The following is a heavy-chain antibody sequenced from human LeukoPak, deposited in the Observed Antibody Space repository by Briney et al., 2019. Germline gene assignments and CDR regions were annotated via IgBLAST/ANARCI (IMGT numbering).Heavy chain of an antibody. V-gene: IGHV4-61*02. J-gene: IGHJ4*02. Sequence: SQTLSLTCTVSGGSISSGSYYWSWIRQPAGKGLEWIGRIYTSGSTNYNPSPKSRVTISVDTSKNQFSLKLSSVTAADTAVYYCARGATPRSSIAARYYYYFDYWGQGTLVTVSS. CDR1: GGSISSGSYY. D-gene: IGHD6-6*01. CDR3: ARGATPRSSIAARYYYYFDY. CDR2: IYTSGST.